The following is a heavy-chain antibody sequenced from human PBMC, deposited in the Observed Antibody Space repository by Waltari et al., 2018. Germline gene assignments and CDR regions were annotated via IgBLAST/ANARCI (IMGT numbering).Heavy chain of an antibody. CDR1: GGSIISYY. CDR2: IYPGATP. CDR3: ARIYGSGTFIYMDV. D-gene: IGHD3-10*01. J-gene: IGHJ6*03. Sequence: QVQLQESGPGLVKPSETLSLTCPAPGGSIISYYWSWIRQPAGKGLEWVGRIYPGATPYYNPSLQTRIMMSVDTSQNQFSLKLSSVTAADTAVYYCARIYGSGTFIYMDVWGKGTTVTVSS. V-gene: IGHV4-4*07.